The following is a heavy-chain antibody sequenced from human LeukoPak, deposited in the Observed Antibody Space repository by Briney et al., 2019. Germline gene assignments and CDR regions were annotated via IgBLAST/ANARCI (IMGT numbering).Heavy chain of an antibody. V-gene: IGHV3-9*01. CDR2: ISWNSGSI. J-gene: IGHJ4*02. CDR3: AKDITIFGVVPYYFDY. D-gene: IGHD3-3*01. Sequence: GRSLRLSCAASGFTFDDYAMHWVRQAPGKGLEWVSGISWNSGSIGYADSVKGRFTISRDNAKNSLYLQMNSLRAEDTALYYCAKDITIFGVVPYYFDYWGQGTLVTVSS. CDR1: GFTFDDYA.